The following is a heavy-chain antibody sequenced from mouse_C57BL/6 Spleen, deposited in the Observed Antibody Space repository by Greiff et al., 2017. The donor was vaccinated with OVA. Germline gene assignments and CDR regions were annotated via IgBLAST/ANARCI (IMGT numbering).Heavy chain of an antibody. CDR1: GFTFSDYG. Sequence: VQLKESGGGLVKPGGSLKLSCAASGFTFSDYGMHWVRQAPEKGLEWVAYISSGSSTIYYADTVKGRFTISRDNAKNTLFLQMTSLRSEDTAMYYCASPYYGSSYWYFDVWGTGTTVTVSS. CDR2: ISSGSSTI. CDR3: ASPYYGSSYWYFDV. V-gene: IGHV5-17*01. D-gene: IGHD1-1*01. J-gene: IGHJ1*03.